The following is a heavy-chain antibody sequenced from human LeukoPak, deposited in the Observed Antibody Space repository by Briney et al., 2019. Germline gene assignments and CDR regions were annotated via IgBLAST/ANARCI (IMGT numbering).Heavy chain of an antibody. J-gene: IGHJ3*02. Sequence: SETLSLTCTVSGGSISSYYWSWIRQPPGKGLEWIGYIYYSGSTNYNPSLKSRVTISVDTSKNQFSLKLSSVTAADTAVYYCASPTIFSRRDAFDIWGQGTMVTVSS. CDR3: ASPTIFSRRDAFDI. V-gene: IGHV4-59*01. D-gene: IGHD3-9*01. CDR1: GGSISSYY. CDR2: IYYSGST.